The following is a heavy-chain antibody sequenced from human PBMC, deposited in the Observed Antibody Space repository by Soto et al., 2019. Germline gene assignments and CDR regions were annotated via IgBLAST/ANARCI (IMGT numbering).Heavy chain of an antibody. Sequence: SETLSLTCTVYGGSFSGYYWSWIRQPPGKGREWIGEINHSGSTNYNPSLKSRVTISVDTSKNQFSLKLRSVTAADTAVYFCARAKLGRRTSGYYYYGLDAWGPGTTVTVSS. J-gene: IGHJ6*02. CDR3: ARAKLGRRTSGYYYYGLDA. V-gene: IGHV4-34*01. CDR2: INHSGST. D-gene: IGHD3-10*01. CDR1: GGSFSGYY.